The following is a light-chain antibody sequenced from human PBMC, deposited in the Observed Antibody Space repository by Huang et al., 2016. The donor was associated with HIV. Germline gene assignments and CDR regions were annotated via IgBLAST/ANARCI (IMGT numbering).Light chain of an antibody. J-gene: IGKJ1*01. V-gene: IGKV3-20*01. CDR1: QSVDSGY. CDR3: HQYGSSMAT. Sequence: VLTQSPGSLSLSLGDRVTVSCRASQSVDSGYLAWYQHKSGQSPRLLVYGTSTRASGIPSRFSGSGSGRYFTLTISRLEPEDFGVYYCHQYGSSMATFGQGTKVAI. CDR2: GTS.